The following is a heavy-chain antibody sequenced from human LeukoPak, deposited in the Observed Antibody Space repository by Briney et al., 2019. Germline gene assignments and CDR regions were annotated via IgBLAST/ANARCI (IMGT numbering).Heavy chain of an antibody. CDR2: ISYDGSNK. CDR1: GFTFSSYG. V-gene: IGHV3-30*18. CDR3: AKGDGSGSYYRNWFDP. D-gene: IGHD3-10*01. J-gene: IGHJ5*02. Sequence: GGSLRLSCAASGFTFSSYGMHWVRQAPGKGLEWVAVISYDGSNKYYADFVKGLFTISRDNSKSTLYLQMNSLRAEDTAVYYCAKGDGSGSYYRNWFDPWGQGTLVTVSS.